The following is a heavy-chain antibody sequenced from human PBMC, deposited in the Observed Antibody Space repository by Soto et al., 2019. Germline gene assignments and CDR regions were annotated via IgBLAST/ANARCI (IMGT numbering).Heavy chain of an antibody. J-gene: IGHJ4*02. D-gene: IGHD1-26*01. CDR3: VRVVETEWELHDY. CDR1: GGTFSSYT. V-gene: IGHV1-69*02. CDR2: IIPILGIA. Sequence: QVQLVQSGAEVKKPGSSVKVSCKASGGTFSSYTISWVRQAPGQGLEWMGRIIPILGIANYAQKFQGRVTITADKSTSTAYMELSSLRSEDTAVYYCVRVVETEWELHDYWGQGTLVTVSS.